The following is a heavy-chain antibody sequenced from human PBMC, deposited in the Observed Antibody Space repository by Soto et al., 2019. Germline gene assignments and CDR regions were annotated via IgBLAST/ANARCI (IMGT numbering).Heavy chain of an antibody. CDR3: ARDAQGERTGMDV. V-gene: IGHV1-69*18. J-gene: IGHJ6*02. CDR1: GGTFSSYA. Sequence: QVQLVQSGAEVKKPGSSVKVSCKASGGTFSSYATNWVRQAPGQGLEWMGRIIPVSGTSEYAQRFQGRVKITADESTSTAYMELSSLRSEDTAVYYCARDAQGERTGMDVWSQGTTVTVSS. CDR2: IIPVSGTS. D-gene: IGHD3-10*02.